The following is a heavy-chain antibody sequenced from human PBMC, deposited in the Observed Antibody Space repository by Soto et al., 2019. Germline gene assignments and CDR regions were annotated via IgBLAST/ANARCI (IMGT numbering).Heavy chain of an antibody. CDR3: ARDLGYYDSSGYFDY. J-gene: IGHJ4*02. CDR1: GFTFSDYY. D-gene: IGHD3-22*01. Sequence: LRLSCAASGFTFSDYYMSWIRQAPGKGLEWVSYISSSGSTIYYADSVKGRFTISRDNAKNSVYLQMNSLRAEDTAVYYCARDLGYYDSSGYFDYWGQGTLVTVSS. V-gene: IGHV3-11*01. CDR2: ISSSGSTI.